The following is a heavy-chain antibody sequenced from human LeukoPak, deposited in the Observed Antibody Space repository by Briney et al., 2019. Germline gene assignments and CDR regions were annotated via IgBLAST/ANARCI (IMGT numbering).Heavy chain of an antibody. CDR2: IYTSGST. J-gene: IGHJ4*02. D-gene: IGHD6-13*01. V-gene: IGHV4-4*07. Sequence: SETLSLTCTVSGASISSYYWSWVRQPAGEGLEWIGPIYTSGSTNYKPSLKSRVTMSVDTSKNQFSLKLTSVTAADTAVYYCARDGVENSSWYPLDSWGPGTLVTVSS. CDR1: GASISSYY. CDR3: ARDGVENSSWYPLDS.